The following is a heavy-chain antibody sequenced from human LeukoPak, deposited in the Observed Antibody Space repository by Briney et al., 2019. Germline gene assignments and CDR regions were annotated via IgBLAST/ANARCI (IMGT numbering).Heavy chain of an antibody. CDR3: AKDEGEYSSSSAFLN. CDR2: IRYDGSNK. Sequence: GGSLRLSCAASGFTFSSYGMHWVRQAPGKGLEWVAFIRYDGSNKYYADSVKGRFTISRDNSKNTLYLQMNSLRAEDTAVYYCAKDEGEYSSSSAFLNWGQGTLVTVSS. D-gene: IGHD6-6*01. CDR1: GFTFSSYG. J-gene: IGHJ4*02. V-gene: IGHV3-30*02.